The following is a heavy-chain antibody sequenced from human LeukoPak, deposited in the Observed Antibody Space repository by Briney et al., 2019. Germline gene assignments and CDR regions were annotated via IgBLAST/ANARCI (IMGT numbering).Heavy chain of an antibody. D-gene: IGHD5-12*01. CDR1: GGTFSCHA. J-gene: IGHJ4*02. Sequence: SVKVSCKASGGTFSCHAISWGRQAPGQGLEWVGGLIPVFGTTNYAEKFQGRVTITTDESTRTSYMELRSLKSDDTAVYYCARGKSGYDYGLDHWGQGILVIVSS. CDR2: LIPVFGTT. CDR3: ARGKSGYDYGLDH. V-gene: IGHV1-69*05.